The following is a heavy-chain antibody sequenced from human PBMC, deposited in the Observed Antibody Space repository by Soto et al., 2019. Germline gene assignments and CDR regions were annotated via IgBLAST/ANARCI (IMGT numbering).Heavy chain of an antibody. Sequence: QVQLVESGGGVVQPGRSLRLSCAASGFTFSSYGMHWVRQAPGKGLEWVAVIWYDGSNKYYADSVKGRFTISRDNSKNTLYLQMNSLRAEDTAVYYCARDHYSNSPDYYYYGMDVWGQGTTVTVSS. D-gene: IGHD4-4*01. CDR3: ARDHYSNSPDYYYYGMDV. V-gene: IGHV3-33*01. CDR1: GFTFSSYG. J-gene: IGHJ6*02. CDR2: IWYDGSNK.